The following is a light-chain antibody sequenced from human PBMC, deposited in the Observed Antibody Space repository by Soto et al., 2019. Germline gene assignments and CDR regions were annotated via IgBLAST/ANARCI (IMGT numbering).Light chain of an antibody. CDR2: WAS. J-gene: IGKJ1*01. CDR3: QQYCATPWT. CDR1: QSVLYSSNNQNC. Sequence: DIVMTKSPDSLAVSLGERATINCESSQSVLYSSNNQNCLSWYQQKPRQPPKLLIYWASTRESGVPDRFSGSGSGTDFTLTISSLQAEDVAVYYCQQYCATPWTFGQGTKVEIK. V-gene: IGKV4-1*01.